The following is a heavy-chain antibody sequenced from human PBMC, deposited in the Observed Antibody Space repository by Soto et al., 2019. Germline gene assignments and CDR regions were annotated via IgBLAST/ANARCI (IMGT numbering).Heavy chain of an antibody. J-gene: IGHJ5*02. CDR1: GFTFSSYG. CDR3: AREYCSSTSCLRGFDP. Sequence: GGSLRLSCAASGFTFSSYGMHWVRQAPGKGLEWVAVIWYDGSNKYYADSVKGRFTISRDNSKNTLYLQMNSLRAEDTAVYYCAREYCSSTSCLRGFDPWGQGTLVTVSS. V-gene: IGHV3-33*01. CDR2: IWYDGSNK. D-gene: IGHD2-2*01.